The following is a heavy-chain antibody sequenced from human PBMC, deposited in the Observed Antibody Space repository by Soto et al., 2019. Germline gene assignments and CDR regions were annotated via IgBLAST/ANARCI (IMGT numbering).Heavy chain of an antibody. J-gene: IGHJ3*01. CDR2: IYPGDSDT. Sequence: EVQLVQSGAEVKKPGESLKISCKASGYSFTTHWIGWVRQMPGKGLEWMGIIYPGDSDTRYNPSFQGQGTISADTSITTAYLQGSSLKASDTAMYYCGRPYDDVLTGEDNFDVWGQGTMVSVSS. CDR1: GYSFTTHW. D-gene: IGHD3-9*01. V-gene: IGHV5-51*03. CDR3: GRPYDDVLTGEDNFDV.